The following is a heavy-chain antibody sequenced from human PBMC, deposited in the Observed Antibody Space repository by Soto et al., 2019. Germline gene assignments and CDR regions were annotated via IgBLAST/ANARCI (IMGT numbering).Heavy chain of an antibody. V-gene: IGHV3-74*01. D-gene: IGHD4-17*01. Sequence: EVQLVESGGGLVQPGGSLRLSCAASGFTFSSYWMHWVRQAPGKGLVWVSRINSDGSSTSYADSVKGRFTISRDNAKNTLSLQMNSLRAEDTAVYYCAGEGRYGTHGRGGWFAPWGQGTLVTVSS. CDR2: INSDGSST. CDR1: GFTFSSYW. CDR3: AGEGRYGTHGRGGWFAP. J-gene: IGHJ5*02.